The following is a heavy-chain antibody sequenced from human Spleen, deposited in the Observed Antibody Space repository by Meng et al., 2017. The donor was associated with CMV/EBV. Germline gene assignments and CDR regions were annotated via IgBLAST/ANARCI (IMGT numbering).Heavy chain of an antibody. CDR3: AKDPWWGGGGDY. CDR2: ISGSGGDT. V-gene: IGHV3-23*01. J-gene: IGHJ4*02. Sequence: GGSLRLSCATSGFTFSSHAMSWVRQAPGKGLEGVSAISGSGGDTYYADSVKGRFTISRDNFNTMQYLEMNSLRAEDTALYYCAKDPWWGGGGDYWGQGTLVTVSS. CDR1: GFTFSSHA. D-gene: IGHD2-15*01.